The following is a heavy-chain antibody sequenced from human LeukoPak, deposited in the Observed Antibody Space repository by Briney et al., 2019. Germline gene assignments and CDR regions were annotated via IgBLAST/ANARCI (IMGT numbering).Heavy chain of an antibody. CDR3: ARVVSGSYPLFDY. Sequence: GGSLRLSCAASGFTFSSYSMNWVRQAPGKGLEWVSSISSSSSYIYYADSVKGRFTISRDKAKNSLYLQMNSLRAEDTAVYYCARVVSGSYPLFDYWGQGTLVTVSS. V-gene: IGHV3-21*01. CDR2: ISSSSSYI. J-gene: IGHJ4*02. D-gene: IGHD1-26*01. CDR1: GFTFSSYS.